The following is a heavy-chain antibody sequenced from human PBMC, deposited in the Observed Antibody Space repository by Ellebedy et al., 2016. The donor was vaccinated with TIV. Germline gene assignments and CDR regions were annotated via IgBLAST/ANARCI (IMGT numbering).Heavy chain of an antibody. CDR3: ARLGYSYGYYFDY. J-gene: IGHJ4*02. D-gene: IGHD5-18*01. V-gene: IGHV4-39*01. Sequence: SETLSLTCTVSGGSISSSSYYWGWIRQPPGKGLEWIGSIYYSGSTYYNPSLKSRVTISVDTSKNQFSLKLSSVTAADTAVYYCARLGYSYGYYFDYWGQGTLVTVSS. CDR1: GGSISSSSYY. CDR2: IYYSGST.